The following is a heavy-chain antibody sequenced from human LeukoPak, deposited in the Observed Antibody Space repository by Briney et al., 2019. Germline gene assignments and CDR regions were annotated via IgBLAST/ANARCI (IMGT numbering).Heavy chain of an antibody. CDR2: ISYDGSNK. CDR1: GFTFSSYG. J-gene: IGHJ5*02. V-gene: IGHV3-30*03. CDR3: ARDSRGVAAAGTSLGIGWFDP. D-gene: IGHD6-13*01. Sequence: QPGRSLRLSCAASGFTFSSYGMHWVRQAPGKGLEWAAVISYDGSNKYYADSVKGRFTISRDNSKNTLYLQMNSLRAEDTAVYYCARDSRGVAAAGTSLGIGWFDPWGQGTLVTVSS.